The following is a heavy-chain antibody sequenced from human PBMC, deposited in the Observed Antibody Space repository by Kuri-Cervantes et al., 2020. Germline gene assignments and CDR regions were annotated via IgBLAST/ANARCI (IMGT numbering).Heavy chain of an antibody. V-gene: IGHV4-39*01. CDR3: ARLDSHSCGDL. CDR2: IYYSGTT. D-gene: IGHD5-18*01. Sequence: SETLSLTCTVSGGAISSSSYSWGWIRQPPGKGLEWIGQIYYSGTTQYTPSLKSRVTISIDRSRNQFSLRLNSVTAADTAVYYCARLDSHSCGDLWGQGTLVTVSS. CDR1: GGAISSSSYS. J-gene: IGHJ4*02.